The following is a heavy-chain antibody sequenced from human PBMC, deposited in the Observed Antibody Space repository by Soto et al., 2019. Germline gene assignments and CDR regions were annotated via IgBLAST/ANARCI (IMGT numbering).Heavy chain of an antibody. CDR1: GGSVSSGSYY. CDR2: IYYSGST. D-gene: IGHD2-15*01. Sequence: QVQLQESGPGLVKPSETLSLTCTVSGGSVSSGSYYWSWIRQPPGKGLEWIGYIYYSGSTNYNPSLKSRVTISVDTSKNQFSLKLSSVTAADTAVYYCAGESCSGGSCYSGYWGQGTLVTVSS. J-gene: IGHJ4*02. CDR3: AGESCSGGSCYSGY. V-gene: IGHV4-61*01.